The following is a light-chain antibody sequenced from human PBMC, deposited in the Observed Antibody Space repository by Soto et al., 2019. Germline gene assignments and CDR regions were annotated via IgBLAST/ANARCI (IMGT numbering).Light chain of an antibody. V-gene: IGLV2-14*01. CDR3: SSYTSSNTLEVV. J-gene: IGLJ2*01. CDR1: SSDVGGYNY. CDR2: DVS. Sequence: QSALTQPASVSGSPGQSITISCTGTSSDVGGYNYVSWYQQHPGKAPKLMIYDVSKRPSGVSNRFSGSKSGNTASLTISGLQAEDEADYYCSSYTSSNTLEVVFGGGTQLTVL.